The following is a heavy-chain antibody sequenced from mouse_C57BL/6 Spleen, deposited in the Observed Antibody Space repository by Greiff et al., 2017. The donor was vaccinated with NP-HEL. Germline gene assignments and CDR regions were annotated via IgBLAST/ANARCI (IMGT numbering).Heavy chain of an antibody. CDR1: GYTFTDYY. J-gene: IGHJ2*01. CDR2: IYPGSGNT. D-gene: IGHD2-12*01. CDR3: ARGGVVTITGFDY. Sequence: LQESGAELVRPGASVKLSCKASGYTFTDYYINWVKQRPGQGLEWIARIYPGSGNTYYNEKFKGKATLTAEKSSSTAYMQLSSLTSEDSAVYFCARGGVVTITGFDYWGQGTTLTVSS. V-gene: IGHV1-76*01.